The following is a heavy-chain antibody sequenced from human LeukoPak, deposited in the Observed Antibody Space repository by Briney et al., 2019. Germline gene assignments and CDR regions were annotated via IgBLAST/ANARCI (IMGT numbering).Heavy chain of an antibody. CDR3: ARSTGVFNYYDSRGGAFDI. CDR1: GGSISSYY. D-gene: IGHD3-22*01. CDR2: IYYSGYT. Sequence: SETLSLTCTVSGGSISSYYWSWIRQPPGKGLKWIGNIYYSGYTTYSPSLRSRVTISVDTSKNQSSLKLSSVTAADTAVYYCARSTGVFNYYDSRGGAFDIWGQGTMVTVSS. V-gene: IGHV4-59*01. J-gene: IGHJ3*02.